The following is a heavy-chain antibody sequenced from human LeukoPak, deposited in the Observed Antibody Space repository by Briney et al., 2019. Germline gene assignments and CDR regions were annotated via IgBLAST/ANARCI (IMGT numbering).Heavy chain of an antibody. V-gene: IGHV3-48*03. Sequence: GGSLRLSCAASGFTFSSYEMNWVRQAPGKGLEWVSYISSSGSTIYYADSVKGRFTISRDDAMNTLYPQMNSLRAEDSALYYCTRDMQGSRLYLVGSQNDWGQGTLVTVSS. CDR1: GFTFSSYE. CDR2: ISSSGSTI. D-gene: IGHD1-26*01. CDR3: TRDMQGSRLYLVGSQND. J-gene: IGHJ4*02.